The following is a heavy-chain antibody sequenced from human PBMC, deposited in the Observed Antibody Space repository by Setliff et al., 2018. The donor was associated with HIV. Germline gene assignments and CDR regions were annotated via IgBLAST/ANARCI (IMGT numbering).Heavy chain of an antibody. V-gene: IGHV3-53*01. CDR1: GFTVSTNY. CDR3: AKGNNWNRGADWFDP. J-gene: IGHJ5*02. CDR2: IYSSGVT. Sequence: GSLRLSCAASGFTVSTNYINWVRQAPGKGLEWVSLIYSSGVTKYADSVKGRFTISRDNPKNTIHLQMNGLRAEDTAVYYCAKGNNWNRGADWFDPWGQGTLVTVSS. D-gene: IGHD1-20*01.